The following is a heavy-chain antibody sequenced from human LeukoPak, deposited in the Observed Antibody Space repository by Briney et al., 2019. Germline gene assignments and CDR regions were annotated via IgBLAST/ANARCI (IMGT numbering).Heavy chain of an antibody. Sequence: SVKVSCKASGGTFSSYAISWVRQAPGQGLEWMGRIIPILGIANYAQKFQGRVTITADKSTSTAYMELSSLRSEDTAVYYCARDLDYYDSSGYYDYWGQGTLATVSS. J-gene: IGHJ4*02. V-gene: IGHV1-69*04. CDR1: GGTFSSYA. CDR2: IIPILGIA. D-gene: IGHD3-22*01. CDR3: ARDLDYYDSSGYYDY.